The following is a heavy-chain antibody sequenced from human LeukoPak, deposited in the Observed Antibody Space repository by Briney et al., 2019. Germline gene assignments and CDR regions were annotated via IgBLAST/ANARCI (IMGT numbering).Heavy chain of an antibody. Sequence: PGGSLRLSCAASGFTFSSYAMSWVRQAPGKGLEWVSVISGSGDRTYYADSVKGRFTISRDNSKNTLYLQMNNLRAEDTAVYYCVKGQDLDWPNPDYWGQGTLVTVSS. D-gene: IGHD3-9*01. J-gene: IGHJ4*02. V-gene: IGHV3-23*01. CDR3: VKGQDLDWPNPDY. CDR2: ISGSGDRT. CDR1: GFTFSSYA.